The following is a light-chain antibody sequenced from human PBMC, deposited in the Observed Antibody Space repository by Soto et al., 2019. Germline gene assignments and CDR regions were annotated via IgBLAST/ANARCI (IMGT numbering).Light chain of an antibody. V-gene: IGKV1-27*01. Sequence: DIQMTQSPSSLSASVGDRVTITCPARQGISNYLAWYQQKPGKVPKLLIYAASTLQSGVPSRFSGSGSGTDFTLTISSLQPEDVATYYCQKYNSAPLTFGGGTKVDIK. CDR2: AAS. CDR3: QKYNSAPLT. J-gene: IGKJ4*01. CDR1: QGISNY.